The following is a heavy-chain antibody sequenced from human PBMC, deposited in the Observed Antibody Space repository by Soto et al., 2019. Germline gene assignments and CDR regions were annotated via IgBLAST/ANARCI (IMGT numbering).Heavy chain of an antibody. J-gene: IGHJ4*02. CDR1: SGSISGYY. D-gene: IGHD2-21*01. CDR3: ARGYLGNDWYYYFDN. CDR2: IHYSGNP. V-gene: IGHV4-59*01. Sequence: SETLSLTCTVSSGSISGYYWGWIRQPPGEGLEWIGYIHYSGNPHYNPSLKSRVAISVDTSRSQFSLRLSSVTAADTAVYYCARGYLGNDWYYYFDNWGQGALVTVSS.